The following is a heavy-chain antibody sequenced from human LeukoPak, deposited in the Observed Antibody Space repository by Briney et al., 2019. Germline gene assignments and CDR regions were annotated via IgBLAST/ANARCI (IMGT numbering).Heavy chain of an antibody. CDR2: INPNSGGT. J-gene: IGHJ6*03. Sequence: ASVKVSCKASGYTFTGYYMHWVRQAPGQGLEGMGWINPNSGGTNYAQKFQGRVTMTRDTSISTAYMELSRLRSDDTALYYCASLYGSGITYYYYYYMDVWGKGTTVTVSS. CDR3: ASLYGSGITYYYYYYMDV. CDR1: GYTFTGYY. D-gene: IGHD3-10*01. V-gene: IGHV1-2*02.